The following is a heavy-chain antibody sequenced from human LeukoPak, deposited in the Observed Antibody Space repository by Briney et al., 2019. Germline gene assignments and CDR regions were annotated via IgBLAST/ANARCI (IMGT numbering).Heavy chain of an antibody. CDR3: ARSITIFGYAHYYYYMDV. CDR2: IIPIFGTA. V-gene: IGHV1-69*05. CDR1: GGTFSSYA. D-gene: IGHD3-3*01. J-gene: IGHJ6*03. Sequence: GASVKVSCKASGGTFSSYAISWVRQAPGQGLEWMGGIIPIFGTANYAQKFQGRVTITTDESTSTAYMELSSLGSEDTAVYYCARSITIFGYAHYYYYMDVWGKGTTVTVSS.